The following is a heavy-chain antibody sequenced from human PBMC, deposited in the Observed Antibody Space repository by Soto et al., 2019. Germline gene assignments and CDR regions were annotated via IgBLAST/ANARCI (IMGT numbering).Heavy chain of an antibody. CDR2: IYWDDDK. CDR1: GFSLTSSGVG. CDR3: TRSRGPLDY. Sequence: QITLKESGPTLVKPTQTLTLTCTFSGFSLTSSGVGVGWIRQSPGKVLEHLALIYWDDDKRYSPSLKSRLTITKEISENQVVLTMTNMDPMDTGTYYCTRSRGPLDYWGQGAQVTVSS. V-gene: IGHV2-5*02. J-gene: IGHJ4*02. D-gene: IGHD3-10*01.